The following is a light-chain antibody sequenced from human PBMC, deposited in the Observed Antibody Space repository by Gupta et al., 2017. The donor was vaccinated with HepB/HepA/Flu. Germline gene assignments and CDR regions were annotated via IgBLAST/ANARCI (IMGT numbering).Light chain of an antibody. Sequence: QSAMTQPPSVPGSPGQPITVSCTRSIGDTGRYNYVSWYQQYPGKPPNLILYEVSKRPSGVSDRFSGSKSGNPASLTLSCRQAEDEADDYCGSHAATTFFGSGTNVTVL. V-gene: IGLV2-14*01. CDR3: GSHAATTF. J-gene: IGLJ1*01. CDR2: EVS. CDR1: IGDTGRYNY.